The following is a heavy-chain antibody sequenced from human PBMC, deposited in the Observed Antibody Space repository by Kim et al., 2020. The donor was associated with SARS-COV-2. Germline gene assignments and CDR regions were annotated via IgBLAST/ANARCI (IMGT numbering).Heavy chain of an antibody. CDR3: ARDATRGGDLDY. Sequence: GGSLRLSCATSGFTFNTYWMAWVRQAPGKGLEWVASMKEDGSVQYYVDSVKGRFTISRDNAKNSLSLQMNSLRVEDTAVYYCARDATRGGDLDYWGQGTLVTVSS. D-gene: IGHD3-16*01. CDR1: GFTFNTYW. V-gene: IGHV3-7*03. J-gene: IGHJ4*02. CDR2: MKEDGSVQ.